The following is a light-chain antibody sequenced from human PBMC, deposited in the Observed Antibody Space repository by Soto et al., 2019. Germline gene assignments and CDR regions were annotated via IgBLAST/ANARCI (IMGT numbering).Light chain of an antibody. CDR3: SSYAGSPFIV. Sequence: QSALTQPPSASGSPGQSVTISCTGTSSDVGGYNYVSWYQQNPGKAPKLLIYEVSKRPSGVPDRFSGSKSGNTASLTISGLQAEDEADYYCSSYAGSPFIVSATGTKVTVL. V-gene: IGLV2-8*01. CDR2: EVS. CDR1: SSDVGGYNY. J-gene: IGLJ1*01.